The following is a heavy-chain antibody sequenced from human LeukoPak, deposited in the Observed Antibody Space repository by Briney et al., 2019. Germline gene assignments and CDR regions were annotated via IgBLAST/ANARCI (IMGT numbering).Heavy chain of an antibody. V-gene: IGHV4-59*01. D-gene: IGHD1-1*01. Sequence: SETLSLTCTVSGGSISSYYWSWIRQPPGKGLEWIGYIYYSGSTNYNPSLKSRVTISVDTSKNQFSLKLSSVTAADTAVYYCARGSRGNWLDYWGQGTLVTVSS. CDR1: GGSISSYY. J-gene: IGHJ4*02. CDR2: IYYSGST. CDR3: ARGSRGNWLDY.